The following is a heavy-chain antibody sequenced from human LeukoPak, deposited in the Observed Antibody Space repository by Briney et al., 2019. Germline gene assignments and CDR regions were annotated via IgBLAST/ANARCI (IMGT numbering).Heavy chain of an antibody. Sequence: SETLSLTCAVYGESFSDYYWSWIRQPPGKGLEWIGEINHSGSTNYNPSLKSRVTISVDTSKNQFSLKLTSVTAADTAVYYCARASRGHDYWGQGTLVTVSS. V-gene: IGHV4-34*01. CDR2: INHSGST. J-gene: IGHJ4*02. D-gene: IGHD3-10*01. CDR1: GESFSDYY. CDR3: ARASRGHDY.